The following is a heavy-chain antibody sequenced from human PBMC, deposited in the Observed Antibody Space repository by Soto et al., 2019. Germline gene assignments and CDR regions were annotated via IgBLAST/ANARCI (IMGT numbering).Heavy chain of an antibody. D-gene: IGHD2-2*02. CDR1: GGSFSGYY. CDR3: ATTHPRYKQLYHGKQRMDV. V-gene: IGHV4-34*01. J-gene: IGHJ6*02. CDR2: INHSGST. Sequence: PSETLSLTCAVYGGSFSGYYWSWIRQPPGKGLEWIGEINHSGSTNYNPSLKSRVTISVDTSKNQFSLKLSSVTAADTAVYYCATTHPRYKQLYHGKQRMDVWGQGTTVTVSS.